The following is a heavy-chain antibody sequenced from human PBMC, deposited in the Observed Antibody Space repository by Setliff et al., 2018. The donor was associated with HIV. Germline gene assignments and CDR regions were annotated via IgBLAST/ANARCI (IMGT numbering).Heavy chain of an antibody. CDR1: GYTFTGYY. D-gene: IGHD3-22*01. CDR2: INPNTGGT. Sequence: ASVKVSCKTSGYTFTGYYIHWVRQVPGQGLEWMGRINPNTGGTDYAQKFQGRVTMTGDTSISTAYMELSRLRSDDTAVYYCAGDFTYDYDSSGPGWGQGTLVTAPQ. J-gene: IGHJ4*02. CDR3: AGDFTYDYDSSGPG. V-gene: IGHV1-2*06.